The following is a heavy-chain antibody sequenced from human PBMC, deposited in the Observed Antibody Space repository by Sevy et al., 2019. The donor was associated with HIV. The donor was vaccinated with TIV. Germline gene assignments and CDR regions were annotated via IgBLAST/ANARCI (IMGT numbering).Heavy chain of an antibody. CDR3: ARDPVGLKGSTTDGGGYYYYGMDV. CDR2: ISYDGSNK. Sequence: GGSLRLSCAASGFTFSSYAMHWVRQAPGKGLEWVAVISYDGSNKYYADSVKGRFTISRENSENTLYVQMNSLRAEDTAVYYCARDPVGLKGSTTDGGGYYYYGMDVWGQGTTVTVSS. CDR1: GFTFSSYA. J-gene: IGHJ6*02. D-gene: IGHD2-2*01. V-gene: IGHV3-30*04.